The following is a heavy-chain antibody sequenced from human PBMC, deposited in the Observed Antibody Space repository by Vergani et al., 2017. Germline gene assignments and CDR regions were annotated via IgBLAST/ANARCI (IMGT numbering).Heavy chain of an antibody. V-gene: IGHV4-59*01. D-gene: IGHD3-3*01. CDR1: GGSISSYY. J-gene: IGHJ6*03. CDR2: IYYSGST. CDR3: AKVVSRDFWSGYIPAGYYYYYMDV. Sequence: QVQLQESGPGLVKPSETLSLTCTVSGGSISSYYWSWIRQPAGKGLEWIGYIYYSGSTNYNPSLKSRVTISVDTSKNQFSLKLSSVTAADTAVYYCAKVVSRDFWSGYIPAGYYYYYMDVWGKGTTVTVSS.